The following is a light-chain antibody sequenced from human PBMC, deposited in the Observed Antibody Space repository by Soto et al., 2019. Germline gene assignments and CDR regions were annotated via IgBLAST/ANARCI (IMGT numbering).Light chain of an antibody. CDR1: QSVSSSY. V-gene: IGKV3-20*01. J-gene: IGKJ1*01. CDR2: GAS. Sequence: EIVLTQSPGTLSLSPGERATLSCRASQSVSSSYLAWYQQKPGQAPRLLIYGASSRATGIPDRFSGSGSGTDFSLTISSLEHEDFVVYYCQQYGSSPPWTFGQGTKVEIK. CDR3: QQYGSSPPWT.